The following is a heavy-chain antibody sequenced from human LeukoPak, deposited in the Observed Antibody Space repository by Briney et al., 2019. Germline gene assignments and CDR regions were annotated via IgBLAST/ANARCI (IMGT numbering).Heavy chain of an antibody. D-gene: IGHD4-23*01. CDR3: ARDVGVVTLSGFQHWFDP. CDR2: IYTSGST. V-gene: IGHV4-61*02. Sequence: PSETLSLTCTVSGGSISSGSYYWSWIRQPAGKGLEWIGRIYTSGSTNYNPSLKSRVTISVDTSKNQFSLKLSSVTAADTAVYYCARDVGVVTLSGFQHWFDPWGQGTLVTVSS. J-gene: IGHJ5*02. CDR1: GGSISSGSYY.